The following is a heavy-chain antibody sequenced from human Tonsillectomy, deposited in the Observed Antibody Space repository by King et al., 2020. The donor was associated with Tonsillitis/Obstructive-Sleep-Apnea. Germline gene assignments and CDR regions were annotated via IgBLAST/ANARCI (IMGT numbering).Heavy chain of an antibody. CDR2: IYYSGST. V-gene: IGHV4-39*01. Sequence: QLQESGPGLVKPSETLSLTCTVSGGSISSSSYYWGWIRQPPGKGLEWIGSIYYSGSTYYNPPLKSRVTISVDTSKNQFSLKLSSVTAADTAVYYCARHWVESGIVVVPAGNFDLWGRGTLVTVSS. CDR3: ARHWVESGIVVVPAGNFDL. D-gene: IGHD2-2*01. J-gene: IGHJ2*01. CDR1: GGSISSSSYY.